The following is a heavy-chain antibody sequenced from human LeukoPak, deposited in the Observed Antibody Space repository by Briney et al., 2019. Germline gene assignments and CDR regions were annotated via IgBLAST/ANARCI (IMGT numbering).Heavy chain of an antibody. J-gene: IGHJ5*02. CDR1: GYTLTELS. CDR2: FDPEDGET. V-gene: IGHV1-24*01. CDR3: ATYASGSYCKGWFDP. Sequence: ASVKVSCKVSGYTLTELSMHWVRQAPGKGLEWMGGFDPEDGETIYAQKFQGRVTMTEDTSTDTAYMELSSLRSEDTAVYYCATYASGSYCKGWFDPWGQGTLVTVSS. D-gene: IGHD3-10*01.